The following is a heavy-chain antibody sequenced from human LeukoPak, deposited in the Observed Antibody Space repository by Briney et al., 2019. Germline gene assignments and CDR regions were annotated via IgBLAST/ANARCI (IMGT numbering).Heavy chain of an antibody. D-gene: IGHD6-19*01. CDR1: GYTFTGYY. Sequence: GASVKVSCKASGYTFTGYYMHWVRQAPGQGLEWMGWINPNSGGTNYAQKFQGRVTMTRDTSISTAYMELSRLRSDDTAVYYCARASSGWTPYFDYWGQGTLVTVSS. CDR3: ARASSGWTPYFDY. V-gene: IGHV1-2*02. CDR2: INPNSGGT. J-gene: IGHJ4*02.